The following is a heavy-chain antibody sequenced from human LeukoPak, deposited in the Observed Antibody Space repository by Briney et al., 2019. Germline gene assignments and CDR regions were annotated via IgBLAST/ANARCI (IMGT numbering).Heavy chain of an antibody. D-gene: IGHD6-6*01. Sequence: SETLSLTCTVSGGSISSGGYYWSWIRQHPGKGLEWIGYIYYSGSTYYNPSLKSRVTISVDTSKNQFSLKLSSVTAADTAVYYCARAGRGFRGIAARHGAFDIWGQGTMVTVSS. CDR1: GGSISSGGYY. J-gene: IGHJ3*02. CDR3: ARAGRGFRGIAARHGAFDI. V-gene: IGHV4-31*03. CDR2: IYYSGST.